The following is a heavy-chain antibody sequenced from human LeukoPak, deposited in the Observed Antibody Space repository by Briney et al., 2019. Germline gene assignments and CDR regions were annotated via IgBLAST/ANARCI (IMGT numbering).Heavy chain of an antibody. CDR1: GGSISSGSSY. CDR3: ARDQFGIYIVDYYCMDV. CDR2: IYTSGST. D-gene: IGHD3-16*01. V-gene: IGHV4-61*02. J-gene: IGHJ6*03. Sequence: PSETLSLTCTVSGGSISSGSSYWSWIRQPAGKGLEWIGRIYTSGSTNYNPSLKSRVTISVDTSKNQFSLKLSSVTAADTAVYYCARDQFGIYIVDYYCMDVWGKGTTVTVSS.